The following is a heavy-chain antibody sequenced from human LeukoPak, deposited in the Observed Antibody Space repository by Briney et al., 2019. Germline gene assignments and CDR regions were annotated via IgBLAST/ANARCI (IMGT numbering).Heavy chain of an antibody. Sequence: PGGSLRLSCAASGFTVSSNYMNWVRQAPGKGLEWVSVIYSGGSTYYADSVKGRFTISRDNSKNTLYLQVNSLRAEDTAVYFCARGGSSGNDYSSFDIWGQGTMVTVSS. CDR3: ARGGSSGNDYSSFDI. J-gene: IGHJ3*02. CDR2: IYSGGST. D-gene: IGHD5-12*01. V-gene: IGHV3-53*05. CDR1: GFTVSSNY.